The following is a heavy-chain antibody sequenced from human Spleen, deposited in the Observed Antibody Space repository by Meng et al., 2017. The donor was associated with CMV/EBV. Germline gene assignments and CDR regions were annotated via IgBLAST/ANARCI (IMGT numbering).Heavy chain of an antibody. D-gene: IGHD2-15*01. CDR2: IKSKTDGGTT. CDR3: TTAIVVVVAASDWYFDL. CDR1: FSNAY. V-gene: IGHV3-15*01. Sequence: FSNAYMSWVRQAPGKGLEWIGRIKSKTDGGTTDYAAPVKGRFTISRDDLKNTLYLQMNSLKTEDTAVYYCTTAIVVVVAASDWYFDLWGRGTLVTVSS. J-gene: IGHJ2*01.